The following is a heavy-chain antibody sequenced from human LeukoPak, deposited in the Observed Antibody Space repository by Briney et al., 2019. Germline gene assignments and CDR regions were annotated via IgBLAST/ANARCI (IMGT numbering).Heavy chain of an antibody. CDR1: GFTYSSYW. V-gene: IGHV3-7*03. CDR3: ARDWFDGDYDRFDY. Sequence: GGSLRLSCAVSGFTYSSYWMLWFRQAPGKGLEWVANINQDGSQKFSVDSVKGRFTISRDNAKNSLSLQMNSLRVEDTAVYYCARDWFDGDYDRFDYWGQGTLVTVSS. J-gene: IGHJ4*02. CDR2: INQDGSQK. D-gene: IGHD4-17*01.